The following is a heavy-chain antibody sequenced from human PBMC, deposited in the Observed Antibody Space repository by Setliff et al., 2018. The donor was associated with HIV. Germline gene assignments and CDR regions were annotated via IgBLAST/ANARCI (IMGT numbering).Heavy chain of an antibody. J-gene: IGHJ4*03. Sequence: ASVKVSCKASGYSFSKYGISWVRQAPGQGLEWMGWISGFNGNTKYGQNFQGRVTMTTDTSTRTAYMEMRGLTYDDTAVYYCVRSFQGGCFDSWGQGTQVTVSS. CDR3: VRSFQGGCFDS. V-gene: IGHV1-18*01. CDR2: ISGFNGNT. CDR1: GYSFSKYG.